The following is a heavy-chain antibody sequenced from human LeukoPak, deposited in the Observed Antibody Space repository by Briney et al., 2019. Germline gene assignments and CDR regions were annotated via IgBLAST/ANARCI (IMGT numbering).Heavy chain of an antibody. D-gene: IGHD2-15*01. CDR2: IKQDGSEK. V-gene: IGHV3-7*01. CDR1: GFTFSSYW. Sequence: GGSLRLSCAASGFTFSSYWMSWVRQAPGKGLEWVANIKQDGSEKYYVDSVKGRFTISRDNAKNSLYLQMNSLRAEDTAVYYCARDTIERGCCSGGSCPNVYYYYYGMDVWGQGTTVTVSS. J-gene: IGHJ6*02. CDR3: ARDTIERGCCSGGSCPNVYYYYYGMDV.